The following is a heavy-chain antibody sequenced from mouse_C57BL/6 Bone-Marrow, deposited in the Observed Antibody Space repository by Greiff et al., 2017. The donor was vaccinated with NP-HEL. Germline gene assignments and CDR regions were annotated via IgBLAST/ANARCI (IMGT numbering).Heavy chain of an antibody. CDR1: GYSFTSDY. CDR2: ISYSGST. J-gene: IGHJ1*03. V-gene: IGHV3-8*01. D-gene: IGHD2-12*01. CDR3: ARNSYDDWYIDV. Sequence: EVQGVESGPGLVKPSQTLSLTCSVTGYSFTSDYWNWIRKFPGNKLEYMGYISYSGSTYYNPSLKSRISIPRDTSKNQYYLQLNSVTTEDTATYYCARNSYDDWYIDVWGTGTTVTVSS.